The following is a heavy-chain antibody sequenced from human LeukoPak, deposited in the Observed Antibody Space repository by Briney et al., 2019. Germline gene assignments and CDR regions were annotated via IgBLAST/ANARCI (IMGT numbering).Heavy chain of an antibody. CDR2: ISAYNGNT. CDR3: ARDRAGRLSDP. D-gene: IGHD3-10*01. CDR1: GYTFTSYG. J-gene: IGHJ5*02. V-gene: IGHV1-18*01. Sequence: GESLKISCKASGYTFTSYGISWVRQAPGQGLEWMGWISAYNGNTNYAQKLQGRVTMTTDTSTSTAYMELRSLRSDDTAVYYCARDRAGRLSDPWGQGTLVTVSS.